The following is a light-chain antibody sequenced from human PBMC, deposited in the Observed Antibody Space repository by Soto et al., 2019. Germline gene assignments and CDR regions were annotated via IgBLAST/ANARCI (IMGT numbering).Light chain of an antibody. J-gene: IGKJ1*01. Sequence: DIQMTQSPSTLSASVGDRVTITCRASQSISSWLAWYQQKPGKAPKLLIYDASSLESGVPLRFSGSGSGTEFTLTIRSLQPDDFATYYCQLYNSYSPTFVQGTKMEIK. CDR3: QLYNSYSPT. V-gene: IGKV1-5*01. CDR1: QSISSW. CDR2: DAS.